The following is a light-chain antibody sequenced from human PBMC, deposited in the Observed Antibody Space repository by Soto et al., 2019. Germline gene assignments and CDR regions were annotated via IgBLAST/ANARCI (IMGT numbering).Light chain of an antibody. J-gene: IGLJ2*01. Sequence: SYELTQPPSVSVAPGKMASFTCAGTYIGSKSVHWYQQKPGQAPVLVIYYDSDRPSGIPERFSGSNSGNTATLTISRVEAGDEADYYCQVWDSSSDHHVVFGGGTKLTVL. CDR1: YIGSKS. V-gene: IGLV3-21*04. CDR2: YDS. CDR3: QVWDSSSDHHVV.